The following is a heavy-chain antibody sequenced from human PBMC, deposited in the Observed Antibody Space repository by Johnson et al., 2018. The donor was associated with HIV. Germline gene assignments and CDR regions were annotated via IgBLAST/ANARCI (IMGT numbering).Heavy chain of an antibody. D-gene: IGHD3-22*01. Sequence: VESGGGVVQPGRSLRLSCPASGFTFSNYAMHWVRQAPGKGLEWVAVISYDGSNKYYADSVKGRFTISRGNSKNTLYLQMNSLRAEDTAVYYCARVSKYYDSIRGAFDIWGQGTMVTVSS. CDR1: GFTFSNYA. CDR2: ISYDGSNK. J-gene: IGHJ3*02. CDR3: ARVSKYYDSIRGAFDI. V-gene: IGHV3-30-3*01.